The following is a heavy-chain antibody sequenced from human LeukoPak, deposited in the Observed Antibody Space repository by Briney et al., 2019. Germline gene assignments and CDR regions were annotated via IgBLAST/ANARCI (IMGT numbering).Heavy chain of an antibody. D-gene: IGHD6-13*01. CDR3: ARDIEKRRGAVGFDP. J-gene: IGHJ5*02. V-gene: IGHV4-59*01. CDR2: IFDSGST. CDR1: GGSTSSYY. Sequence: SETLSLTCTVSGGSTSSYYWSWIRQPPGKGLEWIGYIFDSGSTYYNPSLKSRVTISVDTSKNQFSLRLSSVTAADTAVYYCARDIEKRRGAVGFDPWGQGTLVTVSS.